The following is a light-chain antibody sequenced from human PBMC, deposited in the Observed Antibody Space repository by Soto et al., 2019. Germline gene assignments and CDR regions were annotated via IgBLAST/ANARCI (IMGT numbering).Light chain of an antibody. J-gene: IGKJ4*01. Sequence: EIVMTQSPATLSVSPGERDTLSCRASQSINNNLAWYQQKPGQGPRLLIYGASSRATGIPARFSGSGSGTGFTLTISSLQPEDFAIHYCQQYNSSPLTFGGGTKVEIK. CDR1: QSINNN. CDR3: QQYNSSPLT. V-gene: IGKV3-15*01. CDR2: GAS.